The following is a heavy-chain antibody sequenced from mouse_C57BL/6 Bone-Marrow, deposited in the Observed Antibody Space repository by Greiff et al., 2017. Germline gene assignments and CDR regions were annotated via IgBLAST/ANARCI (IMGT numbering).Heavy chain of an antibody. V-gene: IGHV1-4*01. Sequence: QVQLKQSGAELVRPGASVKLSCKASGYTFTSYSMHWVKQRPGQGLDWIGYINPSSGYTKYNHKFKDKATLTADKSSSTAYMQRSSLTSEDSAVYYCERALLRAYWGQGTMVTVSA. CDR1: GYTFTSYS. CDR3: ERALLRAY. CDR2: INPSSGYT. J-gene: IGHJ3*01. D-gene: IGHD1-2*01.